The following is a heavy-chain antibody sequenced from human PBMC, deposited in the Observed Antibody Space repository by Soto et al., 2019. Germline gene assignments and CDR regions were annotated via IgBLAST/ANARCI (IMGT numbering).Heavy chain of an antibody. CDR3: ARGPLSLYSADFR. J-gene: IGHJ4*02. CDR1: GYTFTSYA. V-gene: IGHV1-3*01. Sequence: QVQLVQSGAEVKKPGASVRISCRTSGYTFTSYAITWLRHAPGQRLEWMGWINGGNGDIKYSQKFQDRLSITRDTSATTVSLGLSSLTSEDTAIYYCARGPLSLYSADFRWGQGTLVTVSS. CDR2: INGGNGDI. D-gene: IGHD1-26*01.